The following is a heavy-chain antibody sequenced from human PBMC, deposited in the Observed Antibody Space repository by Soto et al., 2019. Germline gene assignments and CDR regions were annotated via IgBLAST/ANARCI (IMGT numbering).Heavy chain of an antibody. Sequence: SVKVSSKASGYTFTSYGISWVRQAPGQGLEWMGRIIPILGIANYAQKFQGRVTITADKSTSTAYMELSSLRSEDTAVYYCARETRIQSYYYYYMDVWGKGTTVTVSS. J-gene: IGHJ6*03. CDR1: GYTFTSYG. CDR3: ARETRIQSYYYYYMDV. CDR2: IIPILGIA. V-gene: IGHV1-69*04.